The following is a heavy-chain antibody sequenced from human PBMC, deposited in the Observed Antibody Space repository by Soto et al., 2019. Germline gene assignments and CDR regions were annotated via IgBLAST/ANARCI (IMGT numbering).Heavy chain of an antibody. CDR1: KFTFASYV. J-gene: IGHJ6*02. D-gene: IGHD3-22*01. V-gene: IGHV3-30*04. CDR3: AREMIPMIMGGMSAMDV. Sequence: QVQLVESGGGVVQPERSRRLSCTASKFTFASYVMHWVRQAPGEGLVWVALISFDGTNKYYADSVKGRFTISRDNSKNTMYLQMNSLRPEDTAVYYCAREMIPMIMGGMSAMDVWGQGTTVTVS. CDR2: ISFDGTNK.